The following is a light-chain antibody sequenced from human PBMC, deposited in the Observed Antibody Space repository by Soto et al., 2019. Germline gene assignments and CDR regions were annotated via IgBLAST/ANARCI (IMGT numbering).Light chain of an antibody. CDR1: SSDVGNYNL. V-gene: IGLV2-23*02. Sequence: SVLTQPASVSGSPGQSITISCTGTSSDVGNYNLVSWYQHHPGKAPKLMIYEVSKRPPGVSNRFSGSKSGDTASLTISGLQAEDEADYYCCSYAGSNYVFGTGTKVTVL. CDR2: EVS. CDR3: CSYAGSNYV. J-gene: IGLJ1*01.